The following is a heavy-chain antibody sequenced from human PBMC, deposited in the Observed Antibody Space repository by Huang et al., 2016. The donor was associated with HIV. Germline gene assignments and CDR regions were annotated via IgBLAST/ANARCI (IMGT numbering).Heavy chain of an antibody. V-gene: IGHV1-2*02. CDR3: ARDWSFGSSTSPAD. D-gene: IGHD6-6*01. CDR2: VNPKRGGT. Sequence: QVQLVQSGAEVKNPGASVRVSCKASGYTFTDSNIQWVRRAPGQGLEWRGGVNPKRGGTSYAKRVQGRITMTRDTTISTVHMDLRRIQSAATAVYFCARDWSFGSSTSPADWGQGTLVTVSS. CDR1: GYTFTDSN. J-gene: IGHJ4*02.